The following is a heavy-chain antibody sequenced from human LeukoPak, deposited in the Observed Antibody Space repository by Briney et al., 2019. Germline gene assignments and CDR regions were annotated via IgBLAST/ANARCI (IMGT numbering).Heavy chain of an antibody. J-gene: IGHJ5*02. V-gene: IGHV3-7*03. CDR1: GFTFSSYW. CDR2: IKQDGSEK. CDR3: AKVGSHYDFWSGYYTGGISFDP. Sequence: PGGSLRLSCAASGFTFSSYWMSWVRQAPGKGLEWVANIKQDGSEKYYVDSVKGRFTISRDNSKNTLYLQMNSLRAEDTAVYYCAKVGSHYDFWSGYYTGGISFDPWGQGTLVTVSS. D-gene: IGHD3-3*01.